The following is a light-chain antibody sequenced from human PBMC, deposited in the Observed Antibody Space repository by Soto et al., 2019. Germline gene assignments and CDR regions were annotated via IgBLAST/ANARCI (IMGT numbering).Light chain of an antibody. Sequence: IVLTQSPATLSLSPGDRAVLSCRASQSVSRSLTWYQHKPGQAPRLLIYDASTRATGIPRRFSGSGPGTDFTLTISSLEPEDFAVYYCQQRSNRFGGGTKVDIK. V-gene: IGKV3-11*01. CDR2: DAS. CDR1: QSVSRS. CDR3: QQRSNR. J-gene: IGKJ4*01.